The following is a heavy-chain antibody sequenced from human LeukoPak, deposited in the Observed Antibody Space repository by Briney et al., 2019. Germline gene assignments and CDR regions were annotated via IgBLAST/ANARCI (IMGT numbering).Heavy chain of an antibody. Sequence: SVKVSCKASGGTFSSYAISWVRQAPGQGLEWMGGIIPIFGTANYAQKFQGRVTITADKSTSTAYMELSSLRSEDTAVYYCARDLVRIAAAGIDYYNYMDVWGKGTTVTVSS. V-gene: IGHV1-69*06. CDR2: IIPIFGTA. CDR1: GGTFSSYA. CDR3: ARDLVRIAAAGIDYYNYMDV. D-gene: IGHD6-13*01. J-gene: IGHJ6*03.